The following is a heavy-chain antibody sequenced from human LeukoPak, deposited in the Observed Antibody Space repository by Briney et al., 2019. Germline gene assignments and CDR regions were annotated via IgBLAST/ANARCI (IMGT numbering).Heavy chain of an antibody. CDR3: ARGGYCSGGNCYYPLYWYFDL. Sequence: ASVRVSCKASGYTFTSYGISWVRQAPGQGLEWMGWISAYNGNTNYAQKLQGRDTMTTDTSTSTAYMELRSLRSDDTAVYYCARGGYCSGGNCYYPLYWYFDLWGRGTLVTVSS. V-gene: IGHV1-18*04. D-gene: IGHD2-15*01. CDR1: GYTFTSYG. CDR2: ISAYNGNT. J-gene: IGHJ2*01.